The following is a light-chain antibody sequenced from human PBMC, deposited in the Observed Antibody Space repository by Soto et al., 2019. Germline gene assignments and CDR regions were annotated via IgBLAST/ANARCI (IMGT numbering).Light chain of an antibody. CDR3: SSYTSSSPLV. CDR2: DVS. V-gene: IGLV2-14*01. CDR1: SSDVGGYNY. J-gene: IGLJ1*01. Sequence: QSALTQPASVSGSPGQSITISCTGTSSDVGGYNYVSWYQQHPGKAPKLMIYDVSNRPSGVSNRFSGSKSGNTASLTISGRQAEDEADYYCSSYTSSSPLVFGTGTKVTV.